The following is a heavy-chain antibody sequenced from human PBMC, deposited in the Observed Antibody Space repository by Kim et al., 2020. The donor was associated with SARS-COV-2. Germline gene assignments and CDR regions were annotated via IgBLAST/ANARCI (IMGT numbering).Heavy chain of an antibody. J-gene: IGHJ6*01. V-gene: IGHV1-2*02. CDR2: INPNTGGT. CDR3: ASPRARPFTSHSFYGSDL. Sequence: ASVKVSCKASGYTFTGYYMHWVRQAPGQGLEWMGWINPNTGGTSYPQKFQGRVTMTRDTSISTAYMELSRLRSDDTAVYYCASPRARPFTSHSFYGSDLW. CDR1: GYTFTGYY. D-gene: IGHD2-21*01.